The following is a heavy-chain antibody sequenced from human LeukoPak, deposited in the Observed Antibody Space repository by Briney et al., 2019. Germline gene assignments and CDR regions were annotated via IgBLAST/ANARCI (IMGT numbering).Heavy chain of an antibody. CDR2: IRYDGSNK. D-gene: IGHD3-3*01. Sequence: GGSLRLSCAASGFTFSSYGMHWVRQAPGKGLEWVAFIRYDGSNKYYADSVKGRFTISRDNSKNTPYLQMNSLRAEDTAVYYCAKAGSNYDFWSGYYYYFDYWGQGTLVTVSS. CDR3: AKAGSNYDFWSGYYYYFDY. J-gene: IGHJ4*02. V-gene: IGHV3-30*02. CDR1: GFTFSSYG.